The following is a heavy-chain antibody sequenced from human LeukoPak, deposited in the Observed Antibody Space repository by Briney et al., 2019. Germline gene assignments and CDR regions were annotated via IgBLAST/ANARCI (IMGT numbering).Heavy chain of an antibody. V-gene: IGHV3-23*01. CDR3: AKSSGDIVVVPAAKVDY. Sequence: GGSLRLSCAAPGFTFSSYAMSWVRQAPGKGLEWVSAISGSGGSTYYADSVKGRFTISRDNSKNTLNLQMNSLRAEDTAVYYCAKSSGDIVVVPAAKVDYWGQGTLVTVSS. CDR2: ISGSGGST. CDR1: GFTFSSYA. D-gene: IGHD2-2*01. J-gene: IGHJ4*02.